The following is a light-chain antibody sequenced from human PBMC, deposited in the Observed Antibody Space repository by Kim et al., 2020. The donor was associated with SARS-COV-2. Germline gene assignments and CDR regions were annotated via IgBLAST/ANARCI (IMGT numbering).Light chain of an antibody. V-gene: IGKV4-1*01. CDR1: QSVLYSSNNKNH. CDR3: QQYYSGWT. CDR2: WAS. Sequence: DIVLTQSPDSLAVSLGERATVNCKSSQSVLYSSNNKNHLAWYQQKPGQPPKLLIYWASTRESGVPDRFGGSGSGTDFTLTISSLQPGDVAVYYCQQYYSGWTFGQGTKVDIK. J-gene: IGKJ1*01.